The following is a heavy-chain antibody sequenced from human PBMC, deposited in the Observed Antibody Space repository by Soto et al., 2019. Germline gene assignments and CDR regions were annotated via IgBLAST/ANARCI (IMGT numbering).Heavy chain of an antibody. Sequence: PSETLSLTCTVSGGSISSSSYYWGWIRQPPGKGLEWIGSIYYSGSTYYNPSLKSRVTISVDTSKNQFSLKLSSVTAADTAVYYCARPLGYCSGGSCPFDYWGQGTLVTVSS. J-gene: IGHJ4*02. V-gene: IGHV4-39*01. D-gene: IGHD2-15*01. CDR2: IYYSGST. CDR1: GGSISSSSYY. CDR3: ARPLGYCSGGSCPFDY.